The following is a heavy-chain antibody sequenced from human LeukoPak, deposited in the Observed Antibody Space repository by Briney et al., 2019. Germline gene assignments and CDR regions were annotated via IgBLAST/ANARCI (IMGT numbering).Heavy chain of an antibody. CDR3: AKQASGTFYSAFDF. Sequence: GGSLRLSCAASGFTSTNYAMSWVRQAPGKGLEWVSAISDSDSTYYTDSVKGRFTVSRDSSKNTLYLHMNSLRAEDTAVYYCAKQASGTFYSAFDFWGQGTLVTVSS. CDR1: GFTSTNYA. J-gene: IGHJ4*02. D-gene: IGHD2-15*01. CDR2: ISDSDST. V-gene: IGHV3-23*01.